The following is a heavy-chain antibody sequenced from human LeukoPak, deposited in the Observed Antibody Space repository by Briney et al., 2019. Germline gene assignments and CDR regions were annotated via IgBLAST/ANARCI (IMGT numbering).Heavy chain of an antibody. J-gene: IGHJ5*02. CDR3: ARHQTKYDYVWGSYPSYRVVNWFDP. CDR1: GGSFSSYY. Sequence: SETLSLTCTVSGGSFSSYYWSWIRQPPGKGLEFIGYIFYSGSTNYNPTLKSRVTISVDTSKNQFSLKLSSVTAADTAVYYCARHQTKYDYVWGSYPSYRVVNWFDPWGQGTLVTVSS. CDR2: IFYSGST. V-gene: IGHV4-59*08. D-gene: IGHD3-16*02.